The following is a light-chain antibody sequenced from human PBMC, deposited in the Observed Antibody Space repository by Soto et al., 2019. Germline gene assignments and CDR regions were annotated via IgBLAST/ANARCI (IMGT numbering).Light chain of an antibody. J-gene: IGKJ4*01. CDR3: QQYNGYPLT. CDR2: DVS. Sequence: DIQMTQSPSTLSASVGDRVTITCRASQTLRTWLAWYQQKPGKAPKLLIYDVSILQSGVPSRFSGSVSGTEFTLAISSLQPDDFAAYYCQQYNGYPLTVGGGTKVEFK. V-gene: IGKV1-5*01. CDR1: QTLRTW.